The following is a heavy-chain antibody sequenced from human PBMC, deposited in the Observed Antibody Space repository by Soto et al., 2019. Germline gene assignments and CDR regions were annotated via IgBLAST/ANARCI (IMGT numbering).Heavy chain of an antibody. V-gene: IGHV3-48*02. CDR2: ISSSSSTI. J-gene: IGHJ6*01. D-gene: IGHD3-10*01. CDR1: GFTFSSYS. CDR3: ARVTYYYGSGRYSHPGDMDV. Sequence: EVQLVESGGGLVQPGGSLRLSCAASGFTFSSYSMNWVRQAPGKGLEWVSYISSSSSTIYYADSVKGRFTISRDKAKNSLCLKMNSLRDEDTAVYYCARVTYYYGSGRYSHPGDMDVWGQGTTVTLSS.